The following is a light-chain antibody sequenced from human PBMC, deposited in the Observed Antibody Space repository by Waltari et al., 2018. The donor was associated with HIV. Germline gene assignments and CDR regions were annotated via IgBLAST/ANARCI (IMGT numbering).Light chain of an antibody. V-gene: IGLV2-8*01. CDR2: DVM. CDR3: SSYAGSSMSYA. CDR1: SSDVGAFKY. Sequence: QSALTQPPSASGSPGQSVSISCTGASSDVGAFKYVSWYQQHPGKAPKRLSYDVMKGPAGVPDRFSGSKSGNTASLTVCGIQAEEEAHYYCSSYAGSSMSYAFGTGTKVTVL. J-gene: IGLJ1*01.